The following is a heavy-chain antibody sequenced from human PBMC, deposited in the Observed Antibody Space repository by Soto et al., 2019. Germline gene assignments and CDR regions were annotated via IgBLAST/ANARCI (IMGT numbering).Heavy chain of an antibody. V-gene: IGHV4-4*07. CDR2: IYTSGST. CDR1: GDSISDYY. J-gene: IGHJ6*02. CDR3: AGDQGYYYSGIDV. Sequence: DTLSLTCTVSGDSISDYYWSWIRQPAGQGLEWLGRIYTSGSTYYNPSLKSRVTMSVDTSKNQFSLKLSSVTAADTAVYYCAGDQGYYYSGIDVWGQGTTVTVSS.